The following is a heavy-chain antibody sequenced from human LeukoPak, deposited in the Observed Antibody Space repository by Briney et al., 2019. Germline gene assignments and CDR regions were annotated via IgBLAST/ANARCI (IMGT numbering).Heavy chain of an antibody. CDR1: GFTFSSYA. CDR2: ISSNGGST. CDR3: ARAPPDYYGMDV. Sequence: GGSLRLSCAASGFTFSSYAMHWVRQAPGEGLEYVSAISSNGGSTYYANSVKGRFTISRDNSKNTLYLQMGSLRAEDMAVYYCARAPPDYYGMDVWGQGTTVTVSS. V-gene: IGHV3-64*01. J-gene: IGHJ6*02.